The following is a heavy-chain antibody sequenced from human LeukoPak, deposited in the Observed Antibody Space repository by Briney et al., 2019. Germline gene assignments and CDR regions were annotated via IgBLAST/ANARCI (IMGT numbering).Heavy chain of an antibody. CDR3: ARDCVAVAGTED. V-gene: IGHV1-18*01. J-gene: IGHJ4*02. CDR2: ISAYNGNT. Sequence: ASVKVSCKASGYTFTNYGISWVRQVPGQGLEWMGWISAYNGNTDYAQKFQGRVTMTTDTSTSTAYMELRSLRFDDTAVYYCARDCVAVAGTEDWGQVTLVTVSS. CDR1: GYTFTNYG. D-gene: IGHD6-19*01.